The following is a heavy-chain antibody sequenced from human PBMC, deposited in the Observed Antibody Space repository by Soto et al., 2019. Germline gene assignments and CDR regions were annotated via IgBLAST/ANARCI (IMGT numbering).Heavy chain of an antibody. V-gene: IGHV3-30*04. CDR1: GFTFSSYA. Sequence: GGSLRLSCAASGFTFSSYAMHWVRQAPGKGLEWVAVISYDGSNKYYADSVKGRFTISRDNSKNTLYLQMNSLRAEDTAVYYCARDTARDKVRIYYGMDAWGQGTTVTVSS. CDR3: ARDTARDKVRIYYGMDA. CDR2: ISYDGSNK. D-gene: IGHD3-10*01. J-gene: IGHJ6*02.